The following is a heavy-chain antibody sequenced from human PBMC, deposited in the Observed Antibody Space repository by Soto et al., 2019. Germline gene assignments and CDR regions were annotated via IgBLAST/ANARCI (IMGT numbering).Heavy chain of an antibody. CDR3: VRRVSGNYDY. D-gene: IGHD1-7*01. CDR1: GFTFSSYD. J-gene: IGHJ4*02. V-gene: IGHV3-64*01. CDR2: ISSNGGTT. Sequence: EVQLAESGGGMVQPGGSLRLSCVASGFTFSSYDMHWVRQAPGKGLEYVSSISSNGGTTYYGNSVKGRFTISRDNSKITLYLQMGILRAEDMAVYYCVRRVSGNYDYWGQGTLVTVSS.